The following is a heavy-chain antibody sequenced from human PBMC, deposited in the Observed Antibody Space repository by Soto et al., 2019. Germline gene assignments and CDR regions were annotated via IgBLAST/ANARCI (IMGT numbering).Heavy chain of an antibody. CDR1: GGTFNTYT. D-gene: IGHD1-20*01. CDR3: ARSNPQYVYFES. Sequence: QVQLVQSGAEVKKPGSSVKVSCRTSGGTFNTYTISWVRQAPGQGLEWMGRITPIIDIPTYAENFQGRVSISADKSTSTAYLQLTNLRFEDTAMYFCARSNPQYVYFESWGQGTLVTVSS. V-gene: IGHV1-69*02. CDR2: ITPIIDIP. J-gene: IGHJ4*02.